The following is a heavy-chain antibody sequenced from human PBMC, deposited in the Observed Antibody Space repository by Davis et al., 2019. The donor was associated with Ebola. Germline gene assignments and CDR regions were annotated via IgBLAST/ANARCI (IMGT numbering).Heavy chain of an antibody. D-gene: IGHD4-17*01. J-gene: IGHJ5*01. V-gene: IGHV4-39*07. CDR2: IYYSGSA. CDR3: ARDAFPGDYIRWFDS. CDR1: AGSISSSSYY. Sequence: SETLSLTCTVSAGSISSSSYYWGWIRQPPGKGLEWIGSIYYSGSAYYNPSLKSRVIMSVDKSKNQFSLKLTSVTAADTAVYYCARDAFPGDYIRWFDSWGQGTQVTVSS.